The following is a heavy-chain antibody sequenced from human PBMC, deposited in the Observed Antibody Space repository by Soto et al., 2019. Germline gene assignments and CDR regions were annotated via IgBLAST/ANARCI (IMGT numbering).Heavy chain of an antibody. CDR3: ARERMNGLDV. J-gene: IGHJ6*02. CDR2: INPDNGDT. CDR1: GGTFSSYA. V-gene: IGHV1-2*02. Sequence: QVQLVQSGAEVKKPGSSVKVSCKASGGTFSSYAISWVRQAPGQGLEWMGWINPDNGDTNYAQKSQGRVTMTRDTSISTAYMELSRLRSDDTAVFYCARERMNGLDVWGQGTMVTVSS.